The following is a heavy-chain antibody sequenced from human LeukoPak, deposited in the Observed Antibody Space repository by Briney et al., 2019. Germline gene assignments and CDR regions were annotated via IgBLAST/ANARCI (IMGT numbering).Heavy chain of an antibody. CDR2: IIPIFGTA. CDR3: AREGAHCSSTSCYLNY. D-gene: IGHD2-2*01. Sequence: GASVKVSCKASGGTFSSYAISWVRQAPGQGLEWMGGIIPIFGTANYAQKFQGRVTITTDESTSTAYMELSSLRSEDTAVYYCAREGAHCSSTSCYLNYWGQGTLVTVSS. V-gene: IGHV1-69*05. J-gene: IGHJ4*02. CDR1: GGTFSSYA.